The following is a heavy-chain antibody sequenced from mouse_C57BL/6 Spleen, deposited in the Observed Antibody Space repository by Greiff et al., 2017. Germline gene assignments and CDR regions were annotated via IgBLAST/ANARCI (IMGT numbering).Heavy chain of an antibody. V-gene: IGHV5-12*01. CDR1: GFTFSDYY. Sequence: EVKLVESGGGLVQPGGSLKLSCAASGFTFSDYYMYWVRQTPEKRLEWVAYISNGGGSTYYPATVKGRFTISRDNAKNTLYLQMSRPKSEDTAMYYCARHRYPYAMDYWGQGTSVTVSS. D-gene: IGHD2-12*01. CDR3: ARHRYPYAMDY. J-gene: IGHJ4*01. CDR2: ISNGGGST.